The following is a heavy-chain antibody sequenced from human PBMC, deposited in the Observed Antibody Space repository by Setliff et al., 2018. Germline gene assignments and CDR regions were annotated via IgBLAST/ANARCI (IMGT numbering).Heavy chain of an antibody. Sequence: GGSLRLSCAASGFSFNKHAMNWVRQAPGKGLEWVSYISSSSDSIYYADSVKGRFTISRDNAKNSLYLQMNSLRAEDTALYYCAKGTTSSTIFGVGSFDYWGQGTLVTVSS. D-gene: IGHD3-3*01. J-gene: IGHJ4*02. V-gene: IGHV3-48*01. CDR2: ISSSSDSI. CDR1: GFSFNKHA. CDR3: AKGTTSSTIFGVGSFDY.